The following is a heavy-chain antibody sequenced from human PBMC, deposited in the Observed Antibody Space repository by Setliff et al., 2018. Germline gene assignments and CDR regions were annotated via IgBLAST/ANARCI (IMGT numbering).Heavy chain of an antibody. J-gene: IGHJ6*03. CDR1: GGSISSYY. CDR3: AREQWLDPPGYYYMDV. D-gene: IGHD6-19*01. CDR2: IYIGGSA. V-gene: IGHV4-4*07. Sequence: SETLSLTCTVSGGSISSYYWSWIQQPAGKGLEWIGHIYIGGSANYNPSLKSRVTMSIDTSKNQFSLKLNSVTAVDMAVYYCAREQWLDPPGYYYMDVWAKGTTVTVSS.